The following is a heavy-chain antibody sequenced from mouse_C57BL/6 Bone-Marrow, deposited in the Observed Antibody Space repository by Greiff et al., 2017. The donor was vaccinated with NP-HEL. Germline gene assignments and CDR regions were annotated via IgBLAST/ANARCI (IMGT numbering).Heavy chain of an antibody. V-gene: IGHV1-72*01. D-gene: IGHD1-1*01. J-gene: IGHJ2*01. CDR2: IDPNSGGT. Sequence: QVQLQQPGAELVKPGASVKLSCKASGYTFTSYLMHWVKQRPGRGLEWIGRIDPNSGGTKYNEKFKSKATLTVDKPSSTAYRQLNSLTSEDSAVYYCERYYYGSSTFDYWGQGTTLTVSA. CDR3: ERYYYGSSTFDY. CDR1: GYTFTSYL.